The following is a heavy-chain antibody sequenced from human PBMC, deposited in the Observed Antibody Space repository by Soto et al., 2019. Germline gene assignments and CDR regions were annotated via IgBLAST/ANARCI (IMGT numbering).Heavy chain of an antibody. V-gene: IGHV3-48*01. CDR2: ISSSSSTI. Sequence: GGSLRLSCAASGFTFSSYSMNWVRQAPGKGLEWVSYISSSSSTIYYADSVKGRFTISRDNAKNSLYLQMNSLRAEDTAVYYCARDSTGDVFPYYYDSSGFDYWGQGT. CDR1: GFTFSSYS. J-gene: IGHJ4*02. D-gene: IGHD3-22*01. CDR3: ARDSTGDVFPYYYDSSGFDY.